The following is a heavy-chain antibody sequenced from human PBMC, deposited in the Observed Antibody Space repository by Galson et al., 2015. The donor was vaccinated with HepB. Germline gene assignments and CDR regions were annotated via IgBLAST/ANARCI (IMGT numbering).Heavy chain of an antibody. CDR2: ISTYNFNK. V-gene: IGHV1-18*01. Sequence: SVKVSCKASGYTFTTYGISWVRQAPGQGLERMGWISTYNFNKNFAQRLQDRVTMTTDTATNTAYMELRSLGSDDTAVYYCARARYSTSPPDYWGQGTLVTVSS. D-gene: IGHD1-26*01. CDR3: ARARYSTSPPDY. CDR1: GYTFTTYG. J-gene: IGHJ4*02.